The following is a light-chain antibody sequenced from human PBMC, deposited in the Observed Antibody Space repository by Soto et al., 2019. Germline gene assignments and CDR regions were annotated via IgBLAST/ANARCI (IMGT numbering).Light chain of an antibody. CDR1: QGIRNF. CDR3: QKYNSAPQT. J-gene: IGKJ1*01. CDR2: AAS. V-gene: IGKV1-27*01. Sequence: IQMTQSPSSLSASVGDRVTITCRASQGIRNFLAWYQQKPGKVPKLLIYAASTLQSGVPSRFSGSGSGTDFTLTISSLQPEDVATYYCQKYNSAPQTFGQGTKVEIK.